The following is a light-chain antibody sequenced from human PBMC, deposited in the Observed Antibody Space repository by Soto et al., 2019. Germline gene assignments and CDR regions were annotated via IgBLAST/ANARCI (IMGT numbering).Light chain of an antibody. V-gene: IGKV3-11*01. CDR1: QSVRSS. J-gene: IGKJ4*01. CDR2: DAS. Sequence: EVVLTQSPATLPLSPGDSATLSCRAIQSVRSSLCWYKQKPGQAPRLLIYDASKRATGIPARFTGSASGTVFTLTISSLEPGDFAVYYCQLRSDWPPELTFGGGTKVDI. CDR3: QLRSDWPPELT.